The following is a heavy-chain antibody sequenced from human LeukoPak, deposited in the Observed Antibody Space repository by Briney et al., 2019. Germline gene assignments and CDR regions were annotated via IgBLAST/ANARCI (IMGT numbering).Heavy chain of an antibody. D-gene: IGHD1-26*01. CDR3: ARALPSPLYSGSYADAFDI. J-gene: IGHJ3*02. Sequence: GGSLRLSCAASGFTFSSYNMNWVRQAPGKGLEWVSYISSSSSTIYYADSVKGRFTISRDNPKNSLYLQMNSLRAEDTAVYYCARALPSPLYSGSYADAFDIWGQGTMVTVSS. CDR2: ISSSSSTI. CDR1: GFTFSSYN. V-gene: IGHV3-48*01.